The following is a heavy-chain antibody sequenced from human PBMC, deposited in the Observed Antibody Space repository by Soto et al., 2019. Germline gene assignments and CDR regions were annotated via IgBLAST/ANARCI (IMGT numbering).Heavy chain of an antibody. J-gene: IGHJ3*02. Sequence: SVKVCCKASGGTVSSYAISWVRQAPGQGLEWMGGIIPIFGTANYAQKFQARVTITADESTSTAYMELSSLRSEDTAVYYCAREGDGYNLFAFDIWGQGTMVTVSS. V-gene: IGHV1-69*13. CDR1: GGTVSSYA. CDR3: AREGDGYNLFAFDI. CDR2: IIPIFGTA. D-gene: IGHD5-12*01.